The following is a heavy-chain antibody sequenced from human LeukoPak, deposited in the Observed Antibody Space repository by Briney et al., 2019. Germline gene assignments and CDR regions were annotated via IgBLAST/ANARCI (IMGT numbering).Heavy chain of an antibody. D-gene: IGHD7-27*01. Sequence: PSETLSLTCAVYGGSFSGYYWSWIRQPPGKGLEWIWEINHSGSTNYNPSLKSRVTISVDTSKNQFSLKLSSVTAADTAVYYCARADWGPIDYWGQGTLVTVSS. CDR3: ARADWGPIDY. CDR2: INHSGST. V-gene: IGHV4-34*01. CDR1: GGSFSGYY. J-gene: IGHJ4*02.